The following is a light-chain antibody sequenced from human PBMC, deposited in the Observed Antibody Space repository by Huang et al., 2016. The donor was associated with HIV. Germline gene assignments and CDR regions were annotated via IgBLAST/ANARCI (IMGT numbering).Light chain of an antibody. CDR2: KAS. Sequence: DIQMTQSPSTLSASVGDRVTITCRASQSIVNWLAWYQQKPGKAPKLLIYKASYLDSGVPSRVSGSGSGIEFTLTINSLQPDDFATYYCQQYKSFSTFGQGTKVEIK. CDR3: QQYKSFST. V-gene: IGKV1-5*03. J-gene: IGKJ1*01. CDR1: QSIVNW.